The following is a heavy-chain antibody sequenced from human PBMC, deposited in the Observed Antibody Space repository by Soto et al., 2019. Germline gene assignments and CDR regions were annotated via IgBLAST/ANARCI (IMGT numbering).Heavy chain of an antibody. CDR1: GYTFTRYG. Sequence: ASVKVSCKASGYTFTRYGISWVRQAPGQGLEWMGWISAYNGNTNYAQKLQGRVTMTTDTSTSTAYMELRSLRSDDTAVYYCASSFGACSSWYLDYWGQGTLVTVSS. CDR3: ASSFGACSSWYLDY. V-gene: IGHV1-18*01. J-gene: IGHJ4*02. CDR2: ISAYNGNT. D-gene: IGHD6-13*01.